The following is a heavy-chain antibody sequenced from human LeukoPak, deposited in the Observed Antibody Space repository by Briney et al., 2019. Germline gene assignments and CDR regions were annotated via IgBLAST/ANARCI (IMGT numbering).Heavy chain of an antibody. CDR3: AREGREGSGMDV. CDR2: LKQGGSEQ. CDR1: GSTFSSYW. J-gene: IGHJ6*04. D-gene: IGHD1-26*01. Sequence: PGGSLRLSCPASGSTFSSYWMTWVRQAPGKGLEWLANLKQGGSEQHYVDSVKGRFTISRDDAKNSLYRQMNSLRAEDTAVYYCAREGREGSGMDVWGKGTTVTVSS. V-gene: IGHV3-7*01.